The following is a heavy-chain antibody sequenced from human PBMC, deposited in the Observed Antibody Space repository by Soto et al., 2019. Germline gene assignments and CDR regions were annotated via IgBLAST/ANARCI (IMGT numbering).Heavy chain of an antibody. V-gene: IGHV3-23*01. Sequence: GGSLRLSCAASGFTFSSYAMSWVRQAPGKGLEWVSAISGSGGSTYYADSVKGRFTISRDNSKNTLYLQMNSLRAEDTAVYYCASTMTTVTTQEVYDAFDIWGQGTMVTVSS. D-gene: IGHD4-17*01. CDR2: ISGSGGST. CDR3: ASTMTTVTTQEVYDAFDI. J-gene: IGHJ3*02. CDR1: GFTFSSYA.